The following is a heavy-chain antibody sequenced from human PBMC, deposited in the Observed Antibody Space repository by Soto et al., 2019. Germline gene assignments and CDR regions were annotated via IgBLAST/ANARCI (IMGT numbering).Heavy chain of an antibody. J-gene: IGHJ4*02. CDR3: EGGYYDATYFDY. CDR2: IYYSGST. CDR1: GGSISSGGYY. D-gene: IGHD3-22*01. V-gene: IGHV4-31*03. Sequence: LSLTCTVSGGSISSGGYYWSWIRQHPGKGLEWIGYIYYSGSTYYNPSLKSRVTISVDTSKNQFSLKLSSVTAADTAVYYCEGGYYDATYFDYWGQRTLVTVSS.